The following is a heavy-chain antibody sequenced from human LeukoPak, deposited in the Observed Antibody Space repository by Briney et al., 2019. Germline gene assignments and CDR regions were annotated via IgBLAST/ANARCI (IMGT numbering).Heavy chain of an antibody. CDR2: INPNSGGT. CDR3: ARERGFGEFLFDY. CDR1: GYTFTGYY. J-gene: IGHJ4*02. D-gene: IGHD3-10*01. Sequence: ASVKVSCKASGYTFTGYYMHWVRQAPGQGLEWMGWINPNSGGTNYAQKFQGRVTMTRDTSIRTAYMELSRLRSDDTAVYYCARERGFGEFLFDYWGQGTLVTVSS. V-gene: IGHV1-2*02.